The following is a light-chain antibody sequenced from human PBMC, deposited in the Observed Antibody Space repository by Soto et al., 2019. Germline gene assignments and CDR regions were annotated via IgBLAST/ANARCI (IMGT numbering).Light chain of an antibody. V-gene: IGKV3-15*01. CDR3: QQYNSWPPRWT. Sequence: EIVMTQSPVTLSVSPGERATLSCRASQSVSSDLAWYQQKPGQPPRLLIYAASTRATGIPARFSGSGSGTEFTLTISSLQSEDFAVYYCQQYNSWPPRWTFGQGTEVEIK. J-gene: IGKJ1*01. CDR2: AAS. CDR1: QSVSSD.